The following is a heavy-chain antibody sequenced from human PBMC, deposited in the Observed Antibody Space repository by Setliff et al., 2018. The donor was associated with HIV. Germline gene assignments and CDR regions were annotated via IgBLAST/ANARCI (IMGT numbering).Heavy chain of an antibody. J-gene: IGHJ4*02. CDR3: AKGYFDWYSGSSTDY. CDR2: ISASATYI. CDR1: GFTFSNYS. D-gene: IGHD1-26*01. Sequence: GGSLRLSCAASGFTFSNYSMNWVRQTPGKGLEWVSSISASATYIYYADSVKGRFTISRDNSKNTVYLQMNSLRAEDTAVYYCAKGYFDWYSGSSTDYWGQGTLVTVSS. V-gene: IGHV3-21*04.